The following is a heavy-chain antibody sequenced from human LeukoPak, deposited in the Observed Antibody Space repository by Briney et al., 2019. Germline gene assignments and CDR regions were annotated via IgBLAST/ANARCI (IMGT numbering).Heavy chain of an antibody. CDR3: ARCSSGWYDSYFNF. CDR2: ISASGNST. V-gene: IGHV3-23*01. CDR1: GFTLRSHA. Sequence: GGSLRLSCATSGFTLRSHAMSWVRQAPGKGLERVSSISASGNSTFYADSVKGRFTISRDNSKNSLFLQMNSLRAEDTAVYFCARCSSGWYDSYFNFWGQGTLVTVSS. D-gene: IGHD6-19*01. J-gene: IGHJ4*02.